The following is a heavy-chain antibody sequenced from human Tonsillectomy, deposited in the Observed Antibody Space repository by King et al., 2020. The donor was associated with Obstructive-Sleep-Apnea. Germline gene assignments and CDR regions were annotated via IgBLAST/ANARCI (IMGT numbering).Heavy chain of an antibody. CDR1: GFTFSGYS. CDR2: ISSSSSTI. D-gene: IGHD7-27*01. CDR3: ARDPLWAY. Sequence: VQLVESGGGLVQPGGSLRLSCAASGFTFSGYSMNWVRQAPGKGLEGVSYISSSSSTIYYADSVKGRFTISRDNAKNSLYLQMNSLRAEDTAVYYCARDPLWAYWGQGTLVTVSS. J-gene: IGHJ4*02. V-gene: IGHV3-48*04.